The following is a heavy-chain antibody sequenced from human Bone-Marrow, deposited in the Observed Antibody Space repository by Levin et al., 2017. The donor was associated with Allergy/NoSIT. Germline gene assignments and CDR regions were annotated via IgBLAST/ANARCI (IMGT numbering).Heavy chain of an antibody. Sequence: SCAVSGGSITNDAYSWTWLRQPPGRGLEWIGYLYLSGTNSYNPSLKSRVAISGDMSKNQFSLKLTSVTAADSAVYYCARDWRSAFDIWGQGTMVTVSS. D-gene: IGHD1-1*01. J-gene: IGHJ3*02. CDR2: LYLSGTN. CDR3: ARDWRSAFDI. CDR1: GGSITNDAYS. V-gene: IGHV4-30-2*01.